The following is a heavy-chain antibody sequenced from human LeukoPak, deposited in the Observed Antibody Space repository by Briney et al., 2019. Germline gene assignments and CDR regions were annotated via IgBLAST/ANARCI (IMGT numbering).Heavy chain of an antibody. V-gene: IGHV3-48*03. CDR3: ARVGQQLADS. CDR1: GVIFSSYD. D-gene: IGHD6-13*01. CDR2: ISSTGSPR. Sequence: GGSLTLSCAASGVIFSSYDMSWVRQAPGEGLEWGSYISSTGSPRHYADSVKSRFTISGDNAKNSLYLQMNSLRAEDTAVYYFARVGQQLADSWGQGTLVTVSS. J-gene: IGHJ4*02.